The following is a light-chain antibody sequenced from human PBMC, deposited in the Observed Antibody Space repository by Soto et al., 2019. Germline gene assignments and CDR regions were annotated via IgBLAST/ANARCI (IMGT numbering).Light chain of an antibody. J-gene: IGLJ3*02. CDR1: SSNIGSHT. V-gene: IGLV1-44*01. CDR3: AAWDDSLNAV. Sequence: QSVLTQPPSASGTPGQRVTISCSGSSSNIGSHTVNWYQQLPGTAPKLLIYSNDQRPSGVPDRFSGSKSGTSASLAISGLQSEDEDDYFCAAWDDSLNAVFGGGTKLTVL. CDR2: SND.